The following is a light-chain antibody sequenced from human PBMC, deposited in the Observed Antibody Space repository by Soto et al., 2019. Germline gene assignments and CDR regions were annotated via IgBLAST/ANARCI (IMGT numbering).Light chain of an antibody. J-gene: IGLJ1*01. CDR1: SGDFGSSNL. CDR2: EGD. CDR3: CSFARSTTFYV. V-gene: IGLV2-23*01. Sequence: QSVLTQPASVSGSPGQSITISCSGTSGDFGSSNLVSWYQQHPGKAPKLIIFEGDRRPSGVSGRFSGSKSGNTASLTISGLQAKDEADYYCCSFARSTTFYVFGTGTKVTVL.